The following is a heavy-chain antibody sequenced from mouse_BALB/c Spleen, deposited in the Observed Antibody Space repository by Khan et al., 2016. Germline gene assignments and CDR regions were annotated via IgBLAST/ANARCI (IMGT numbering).Heavy chain of an antibody. J-gene: IGHJ3*01. CDR2: ISNGGGST. V-gene: IGHV5-12-2*01. CDR3: ARPGANWAFAD. D-gene: IGHD4-1*01. CDR1: GFTFSSYT. Sequence: EVQLVESGGGLVQPGGSLKLSCAASGFTFSSYTMSWVRQTPEKRLEWVAYISNGGGSTYYPDTVKGRFTISRDNAKNTLYLQMSSLKSEDTAIYYCARPGANWAFADGGQGTLVTVSA.